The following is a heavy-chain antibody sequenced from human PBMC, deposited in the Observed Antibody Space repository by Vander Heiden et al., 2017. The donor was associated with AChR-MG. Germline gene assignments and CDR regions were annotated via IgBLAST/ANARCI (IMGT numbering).Heavy chain of an antibody. CDR3: ARERSELWENYFDY. Sequence: QVQLVQSGAEVKKPGASVKVSCKASGYTFTSYDINWVRQATGQGLEWMGWMNPNSGNTGYAQKFQGRVTMTRNTSISTAYMELSSLRSEDTAVYYCARERSELWENYFDYWGQGTLVTVSS. V-gene: IGHV1-8*01. CDR2: MNPNSGNT. J-gene: IGHJ4*02. CDR1: GYTFTSYD. D-gene: IGHD5-18*01.